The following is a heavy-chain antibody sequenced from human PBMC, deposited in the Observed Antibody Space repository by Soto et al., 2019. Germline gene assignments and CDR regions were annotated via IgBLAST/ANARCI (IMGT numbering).Heavy chain of an antibody. CDR3: ARWNDGTHDY. Sequence: ETLSLTCTVSGGSIIGTNYYWAWIRQPPGRGLEWIGSIYHSGSTYYSPSLKSRVTISVDTSKSQFSLNLRSVTAPDTALYYCARWNDGTHDYWGQGTLVTVSS. CDR2: IYHSGST. V-gene: IGHV4-39*01. D-gene: IGHD1-1*01. CDR1: GGSIIGTNYY. J-gene: IGHJ4*02.